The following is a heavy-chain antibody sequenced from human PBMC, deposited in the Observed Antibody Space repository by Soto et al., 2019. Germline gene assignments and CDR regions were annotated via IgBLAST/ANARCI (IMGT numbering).Heavy chain of an antibody. CDR2: IWYDGSNK. V-gene: IGHV3-33*01. J-gene: IGHJ6*02. CDR1: GCTFSSYG. D-gene: IGHD6-6*01. Sequence: SLRLCCAAAGCTFSSYGMHWVRQAPGKGLEWVAVIWYDGSNKYYADSVKGRFTISRDNSKNTLYLQMNSLRAEDTAVYYCARSEYSSPSGATYYYGMDVWGQGTTVTVSS. CDR3: ARSEYSSPSGATYYYGMDV.